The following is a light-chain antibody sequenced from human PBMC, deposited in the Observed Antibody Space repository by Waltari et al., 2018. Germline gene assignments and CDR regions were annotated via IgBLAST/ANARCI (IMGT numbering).Light chain of an antibody. Sequence: DIVMTQSPLSLPVTPGEPASISCRFNQSLLHSNGYNYLDWYLPKPGQSPPLLFFLGFNRSSGVSERFSGSGSDTDFTLKISRVEAEDVGVYYCMQALQTPWTFGQGTKVEIK. V-gene: IGKV2-28*01. J-gene: IGKJ1*01. CDR2: LGF. CDR3: MQALQTPWT. CDR1: QSLLHSNGYNY.